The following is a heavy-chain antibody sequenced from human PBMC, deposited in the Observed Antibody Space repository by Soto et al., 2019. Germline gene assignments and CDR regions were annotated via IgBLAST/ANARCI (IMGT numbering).Heavy chain of an antibody. V-gene: IGHV3-30*18. D-gene: IGHD3-10*01. J-gene: IGHJ4*02. CDR2: ISYDGSHK. CDR3: AKDHDYGAGTYYDVDY. CDR1: GITFSSYG. Sequence: QVQLVKSGGGVVQPGRSLRLSCAASGITFSSYGMHWVRQAPGKGLEWVAIISYDGSHKYYADSVKGRFTTSRDNSKNTLYLQMNSMRAEDTAVYYCAKDHDYGAGTYYDVDYWGQGTLVTVSA.